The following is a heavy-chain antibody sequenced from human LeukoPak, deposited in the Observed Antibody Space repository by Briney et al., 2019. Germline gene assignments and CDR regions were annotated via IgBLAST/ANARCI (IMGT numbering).Heavy chain of an antibody. CDR2: IYHSGST. V-gene: IGHV4-4*02. J-gene: IGHJ6*02. Sequence: SETLSLTCAVSGGSISSSNWWSWVRQPPGKGLEWIGEIYHSGSTNYNPSLKSRVTISVDKSKNQFSLKLSSVTAADTAVYYCVRDCSGGSCYYYYGMDVWGQGTTVSVSS. D-gene: IGHD2-15*01. CDR1: GGSISSSNW. CDR3: VRDCSGGSCYYYYGMDV.